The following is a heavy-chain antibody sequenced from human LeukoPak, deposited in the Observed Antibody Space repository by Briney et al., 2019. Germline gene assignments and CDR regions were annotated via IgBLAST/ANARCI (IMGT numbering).Heavy chain of an antibody. D-gene: IGHD3-22*01. J-gene: IGHJ3*02. V-gene: IGHV4-31*03. CDR2: IYYSGST. Sequence: PSQTLSLTCTVSGGSISSGGYYWSWIRQHPGKGLEWIGYIYYSGSTYYNPSLKSRVTISVDTSKNQFSLKLSSVTAADTAVCYCARDKTPLYYYDSSGYFPDAFDIWGQGTMVTVSS. CDR3: ARDKTPLYYYDSSGYFPDAFDI. CDR1: GGSISSGGYY.